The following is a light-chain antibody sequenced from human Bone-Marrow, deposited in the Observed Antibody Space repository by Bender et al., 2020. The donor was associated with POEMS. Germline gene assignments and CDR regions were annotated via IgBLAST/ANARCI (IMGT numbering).Light chain of an antibody. CDR3: CSYAGSSSWV. V-gene: IGLV2-23*02. J-gene: IGLJ3*02. CDR1: SSDVGTYNL. CDR2: DVT. Sequence: QSALTQPASVSGSPGQSITISCTGTSSDVGTYNLVSWYQQHPGKAPKLMIYDVTKRPSGVSNRFSGSKSAYTASLTISGLQAEDESDYYCCSYAGSSSWVFGGGTKLTVL.